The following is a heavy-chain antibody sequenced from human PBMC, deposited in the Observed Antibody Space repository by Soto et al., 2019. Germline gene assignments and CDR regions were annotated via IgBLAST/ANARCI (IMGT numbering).Heavy chain of an antibody. Sequence: EVLLLESGGGLVQPGGSLRLSCAASGFTFSNYAMNWVRQAPGKGLAWVSGISACGGSTFYADSVKGRFTISRDNPKKQQSLQMSSRRGEDAAVYYFAKWPSTRAYCSGGCFFDSWGQGTLVTVSS. D-gene: IGHD2-15*01. CDR2: ISACGGST. CDR3: AKWPSTRAYCSGGCFFDS. J-gene: IGHJ4*02. V-gene: IGHV3-23*01. CDR1: GFTFSNYA.